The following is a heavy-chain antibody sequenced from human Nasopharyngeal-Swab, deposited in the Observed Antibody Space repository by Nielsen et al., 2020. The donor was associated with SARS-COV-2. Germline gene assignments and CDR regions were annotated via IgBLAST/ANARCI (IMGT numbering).Heavy chain of an antibody. J-gene: IGHJ4*02. CDR2: ISSSGSTI. D-gene: IGHD3-22*01. CDR3: ATPKLYDSSGYYFDY. Sequence: GESLKISCAASGFTFSGYSMSWIRQAPGKGLEWVSYISSSGSTIYYADSVKGRFTISRDNAKNSLYLQMNSLRAEDTAVYYCATPKLYDSSGYYFDYWGQGTLVTVSS. V-gene: IGHV3-11*04. CDR1: GFTFSGYS.